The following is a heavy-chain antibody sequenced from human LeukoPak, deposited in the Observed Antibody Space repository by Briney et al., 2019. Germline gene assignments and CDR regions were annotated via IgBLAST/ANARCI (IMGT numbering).Heavy chain of an antibody. Sequence: SETLSLTCAVYGGSSNGYYWSWIRHPPGEGLEWIGEINHSGSTNYNPSLKSRVTISVDTSKNQFSLKLSSVTAADTAVYYCARGRRWTVPYFDYWGQGTLVTVSS. CDR1: GGSSNGYY. CDR3: ARGRRWTVPYFDY. D-gene: IGHD4-17*01. V-gene: IGHV4-34*01. CDR2: INHSGST. J-gene: IGHJ4*02.